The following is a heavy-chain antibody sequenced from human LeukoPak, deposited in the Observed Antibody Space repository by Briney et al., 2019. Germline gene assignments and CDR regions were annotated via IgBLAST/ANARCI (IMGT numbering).Heavy chain of an antibody. CDR1: GGSISRSNW. V-gene: IGHV4-4*02. D-gene: IGHD3-22*01. CDR2: IYHSGSI. J-gene: IGHJ4*02. CDR3: ARCAPRFYYDSSGHPPYYFDY. Sequence: SETLSLTCAVSGGSISRSNWWSWVRQPPGKGLEWIAEIYHSGSINYNPSLRSRVTISVDTSKNHFSLKLSSVTAADTAVYYCARCAPRFYYDSSGHPPYYFDYWGQGTLVTVSS.